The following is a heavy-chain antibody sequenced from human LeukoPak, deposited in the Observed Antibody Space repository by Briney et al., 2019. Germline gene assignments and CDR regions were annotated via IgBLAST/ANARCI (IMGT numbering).Heavy chain of an antibody. J-gene: IGHJ4*02. V-gene: IGHV3-53*01. D-gene: IGHD5-18*01. CDR1: GFTFSSYW. CDR3: ARAHPRGYSYGPFDC. Sequence: GGSLRLSCAASGFTFSSYWMSWVRQAPGKGLEWVSLIYTGGSKYYADSVKGRFTISRDDSKSTLYLQMNSLGAEDTAVYYCARAHPRGYSYGPFDCWGQGTLVTVSS. CDR2: IYTGGSK.